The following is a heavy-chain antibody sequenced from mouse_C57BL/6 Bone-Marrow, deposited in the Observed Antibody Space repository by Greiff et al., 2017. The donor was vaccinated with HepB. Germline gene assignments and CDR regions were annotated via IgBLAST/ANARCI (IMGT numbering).Heavy chain of an antibody. V-gene: IGHV2-5*01. Sequence: QVQLQQSGPGLVQPSQSLSITCTVSGFSFTSYGVHWVRQSPGKGLEWLGVIWRGGSTDYNAAFMSRLSITKDNSKSQVFFKMNSLQADDTAIYYCAKNSPYYYGSSYWYFDVWGTGTTVTVSS. D-gene: IGHD1-1*01. CDR2: IWRGGST. CDR3: AKNSPYYYGSSYWYFDV. J-gene: IGHJ1*03. CDR1: GFSFTSYG.